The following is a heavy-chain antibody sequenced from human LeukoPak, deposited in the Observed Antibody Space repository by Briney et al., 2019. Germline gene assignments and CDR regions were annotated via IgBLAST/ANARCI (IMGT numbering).Heavy chain of an antibody. J-gene: IGHJ4*02. V-gene: IGHV3-7*03. D-gene: IGHD6-19*01. Sequence: GGSLRLSCAASGFTFRTYWMSWARQAPGKGLEWVANIKQDESEKYYMGSVKGRVTISRDNAKNSLYLQMDSLRTEDTAVYYCARGLTVAGTAIFDYWGQGTLVTVSS. CDR2: IKQDESEK. CDR3: ARGLTVAGTAIFDY. CDR1: GFTFRTYW.